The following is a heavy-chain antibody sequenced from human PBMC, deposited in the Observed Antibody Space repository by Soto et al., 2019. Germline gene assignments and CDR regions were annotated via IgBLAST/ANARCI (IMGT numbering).Heavy chain of an antibody. Sequence: ASVKVSCKASGYTFTSYAMHWVRRAPGQGLEWMGIINAGDGSTKYAQKFQGRVTMTTDTSTSTVYMELSSLRSEDTAVYYCAASIAARPPGYWGQGTLVTVSS. CDR1: GYTFTSYA. V-gene: IGHV1-3*01. CDR3: AASIAARPPGY. D-gene: IGHD6-6*01. J-gene: IGHJ4*02. CDR2: INAGDGST.